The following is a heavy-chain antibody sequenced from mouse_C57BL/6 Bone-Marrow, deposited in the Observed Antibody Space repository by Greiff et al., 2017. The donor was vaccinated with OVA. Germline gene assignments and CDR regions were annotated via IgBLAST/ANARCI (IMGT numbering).Heavy chain of an antibody. CDR3: ARNFPEDY. V-gene: IGHV2-2*01. CDR2: IWRGGST. J-gene: IGHJ4*01. CDR1: GFSLTSYG. Sequence: QVQLKQSGPGLVQPSQSLSITCTVSGFSLTSYGVHWVRQSPGKGLEWLGVIWRGGSTDYNAAFISRLSISKDNSKSQVFFKMNSLQADDTAIYYCARNFPEDYWGQGTSVTVSS.